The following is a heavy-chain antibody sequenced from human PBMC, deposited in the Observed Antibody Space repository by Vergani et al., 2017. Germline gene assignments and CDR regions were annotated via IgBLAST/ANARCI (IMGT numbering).Heavy chain of an antibody. Sequence: QVQLVQSGAEVKKPGASVKVSCKASGYTFTGYYMHWVRQAPGQGLEWMGWINPNSGGTNYAQKFQGRVTMTRDTSISTAYMELSRLRSDDTAVYYCARVELWLLNHPSWFDYWGQGTLVTVSS. D-gene: IGHD5-18*01. J-gene: IGHJ4*02. V-gene: IGHV1-2*02. CDR1: GYTFTGYY. CDR3: ARVELWLLNHPSWFDY. CDR2: INPNSGGT.